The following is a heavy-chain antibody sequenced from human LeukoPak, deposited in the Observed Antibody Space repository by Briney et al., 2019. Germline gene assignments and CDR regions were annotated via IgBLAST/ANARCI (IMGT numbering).Heavy chain of an antibody. CDR3: ARGASLWTNFEY. Sequence: PGGSLRLSCAASGFTFSSYIMNWVRQAPEKGLQWVSILYSDGVTYYADSVKGRFTISRDNSRSTLYLQMKSLRAEDTAVYFCARGASLWTNFEYWGQGTLVTVAS. V-gene: IGHV3-66*01. J-gene: IGHJ4*02. D-gene: IGHD2-21*01. CDR1: GFTFSSYI. CDR2: LYSDGVT.